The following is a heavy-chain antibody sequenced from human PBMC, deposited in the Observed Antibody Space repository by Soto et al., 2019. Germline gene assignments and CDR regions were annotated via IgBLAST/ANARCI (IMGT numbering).Heavy chain of an antibody. D-gene: IGHD4-17*01. CDR2: IKQHGSEK. V-gene: IGHV3-7*01. J-gene: IGHJ6*03. CDR1: GFTFSSYW. Sequence: GGSLRLSCAASGFTFSSYWMSWVRQAPGKGLEWVANIKQHGSEKYYVDSVKGRFTISRDNAKNSLYLQMNSLRAEDTAVYYCARDLEAYGDYVVSYYYYMDVWGKGTTVTVSS. CDR3: ARDLEAYGDYVVSYYYYMDV.